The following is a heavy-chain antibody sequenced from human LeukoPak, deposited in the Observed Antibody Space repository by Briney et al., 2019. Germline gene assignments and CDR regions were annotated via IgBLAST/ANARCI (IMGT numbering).Heavy chain of an antibody. V-gene: IGHV3-7*01. CDR1: GFIFTDYW. D-gene: IGHD4-17*01. Sequence: GGSLRLSCAASGFIFTDYWMYWVRQAPGRGLAWVANIKEDGSEKNYVDSVKGRFTISRDNAKNSVYLQMNSLRVEDTAVYYCARGDYGDSSLGYWGQGTLVTVSS. CDR2: IKEDGSEK. J-gene: IGHJ4*02. CDR3: ARGDYGDSSLGY.